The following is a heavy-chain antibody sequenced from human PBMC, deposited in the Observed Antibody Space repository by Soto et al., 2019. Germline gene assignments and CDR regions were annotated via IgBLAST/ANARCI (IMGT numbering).Heavy chain of an antibody. J-gene: IGHJ5*02. CDR1: GFIFSTYC. CDR2: ISYDGNNK. CDR3: AKDLILTTITTVGS. D-gene: IGHD5-12*01. Sequence: QVQLVESGGGVVQPGRSLRLSCAASGFIFSTYCMHWVRQAPGKGLEWLSVISYDGNNKYYADSVKGRFTISRDKSKNTLWLKMARLRAEDTAVYYCAKDLILTTITTVGSWGQGTLVPVSS. V-gene: IGHV3-30*18.